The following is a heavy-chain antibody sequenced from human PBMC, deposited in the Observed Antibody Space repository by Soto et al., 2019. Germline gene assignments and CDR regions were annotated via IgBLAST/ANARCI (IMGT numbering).Heavy chain of an antibody. V-gene: IGHV1-69*13. Sequence: GASVKVSCKASGGTFSSYAISWVRQAPGQGLEWMGGIIPIFGTANYAQKFQGRVTITADESTSTAYMELSSLRSEDTAVYYCARARYYYDSSGYLTFDYWGQGTLVTVSS. CDR2: IIPIFGTA. CDR1: GGTFSSYA. J-gene: IGHJ4*02. D-gene: IGHD3-22*01. CDR3: ARARYYYDSSGYLTFDY.